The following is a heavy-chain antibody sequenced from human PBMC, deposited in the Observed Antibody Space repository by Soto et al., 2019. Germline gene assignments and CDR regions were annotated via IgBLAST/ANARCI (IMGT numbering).Heavy chain of an antibody. CDR1: GYTFTSYD. CDR2: MNPNSGNT. Sequence: ASVKVSCKASGYTFTSYDINWGRQATGRGLEGMGWMNPNSGNTGYAQKFQGRVTMTRNTSISTAYIELSSLRSEDTAVYYCARGGNYYDFWSGYTAPDYWGQGTLVTVSS. V-gene: IGHV1-8*01. CDR3: ARGGNYYDFWSGYTAPDY. D-gene: IGHD3-3*01. J-gene: IGHJ4*02.